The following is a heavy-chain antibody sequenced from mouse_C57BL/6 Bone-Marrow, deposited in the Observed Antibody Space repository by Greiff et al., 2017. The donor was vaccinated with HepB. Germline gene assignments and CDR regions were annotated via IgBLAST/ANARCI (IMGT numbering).Heavy chain of an antibody. J-gene: IGHJ4*01. D-gene: IGHD1-1*01. CDR1: GFTFTAYY. Sequence: EVQLQQSGGGLVQPGGSLSLSCAASGFTFTAYYMSWVRQPPGKALEWLGFIRNKANGYTTEYSASVKGRFTISRDNSQSILYLQMNALRAEDSATYYCARYAEYYGRDYAMDYWGQGTSVTVAS. V-gene: IGHV7-3*01. CDR2: IRNKANGYTT. CDR3: ARYAEYYGRDYAMDY.